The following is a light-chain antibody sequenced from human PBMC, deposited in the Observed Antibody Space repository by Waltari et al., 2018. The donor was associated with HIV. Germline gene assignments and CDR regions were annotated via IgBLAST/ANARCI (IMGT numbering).Light chain of an antibody. Sequence: IVMTQSPESLSVSLGETAVIHCKSSLSVLYSSDNKNDLAWYQQRPGQSPKLLLYWASMRDAGVPALFSGSGSGTNFTLTISDLQSEDVAVYYCRQCYSTPTFGQGTKVEV. CDR3: RQCYSTPT. CDR1: LSVLYSSDNKND. V-gene: IGKV4-1*01. J-gene: IGKJ1*01. CDR2: WAS.